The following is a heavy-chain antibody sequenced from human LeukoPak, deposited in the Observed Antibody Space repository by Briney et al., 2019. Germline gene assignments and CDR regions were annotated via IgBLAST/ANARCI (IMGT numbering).Heavy chain of an antibody. D-gene: IGHD1-26*01. CDR2: INPNRGDT. CDR3: ARVPTLGIYYYYHYMDV. CDR1: GYTFIDYY. V-gene: IGHV1-2*06. Sequence: ASVKVTCKASGYTFIDYYLHWLRQAPGQGLEWMGRINPNRGDTKPAQKFQGRVTMTRDTSISVAYMELSSLQSDDTAVYYCARVPTLGIYYYYHYMDVWGKGTTVTVSS. J-gene: IGHJ6*03.